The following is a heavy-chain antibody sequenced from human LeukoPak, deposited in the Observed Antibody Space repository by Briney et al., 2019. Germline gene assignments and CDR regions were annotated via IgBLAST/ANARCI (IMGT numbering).Heavy chain of an antibody. V-gene: IGHV1-8*03. D-gene: IGHD3-16*01. CDR3: ACSVLSRPA. CDR2: MNPNSGNT. J-gene: IGHJ5*02. CDR1: GYTFTSYD. Sequence: ASVKVSCKASGYTFTSYDINWVRQATGQGLEWMGWMNPNSGNTDYAQKFQGRVTFTRSLSISTAYMELNSLRSEDTAVYYCACSVLSRPAWGQGTLVTVSS.